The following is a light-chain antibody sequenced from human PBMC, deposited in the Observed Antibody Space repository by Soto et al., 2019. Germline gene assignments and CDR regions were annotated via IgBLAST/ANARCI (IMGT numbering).Light chain of an antibody. V-gene: IGLV2-11*01. CDR3: CSYGGVSYV. Sequence: QSALTQPRSVSGSPGQSVTISCTGTSSDVGGHKYVSWYRQDPGKAPKLMIYDVNERPSGVPDRFSGSKSGNTASLTISGLQADDEADYYCCSYGGVSYVFGTGTKLTVL. CDR2: DVN. CDR1: SSDVGGHKY. J-gene: IGLJ1*01.